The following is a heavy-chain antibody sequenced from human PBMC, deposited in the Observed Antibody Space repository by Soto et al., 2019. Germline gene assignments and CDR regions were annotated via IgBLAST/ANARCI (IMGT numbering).Heavy chain of an antibody. J-gene: IGHJ4*02. D-gene: IGHD2-2*01. V-gene: IGHV3-30-3*01. CDR1: GFTFSSYA. CDR3: ARPNLYCSSTSCHTDY. Sequence: VGSLRLSCAASGFTFSSYAMHWVRQAPGKGLEWVAVISYDGSNKYYADSVKGRFTISRDNSKNTLYLQMNSLRAEDTAVYYCARPNLYCSSTSCHTDYWGQGTLVTVSS. CDR2: ISYDGSNK.